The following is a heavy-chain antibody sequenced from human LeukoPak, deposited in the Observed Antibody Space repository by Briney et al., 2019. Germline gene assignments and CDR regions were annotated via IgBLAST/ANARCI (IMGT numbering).Heavy chain of an antibody. J-gene: IGHJ4*02. CDR1: GFNFRNYG. D-gene: IGHD6-13*01. V-gene: IGHV3-30*02. CDR2: IRYDENKK. CDR3: AKDLTSAADGTYFDY. Sequence: QPGGSLRLSCAASGFNFRNYGMHWVRQAPGKGLEWVAFIRYDENKKYYADSVKGRFTISRDNSKNTLYLQMNSLRAEDTAVFYCAKDLTSAADGTYFDYWGQGTLVTVSS.